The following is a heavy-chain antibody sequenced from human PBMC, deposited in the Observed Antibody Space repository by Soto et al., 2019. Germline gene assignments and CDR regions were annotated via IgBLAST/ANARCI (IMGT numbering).Heavy chain of an antibody. CDR1: GDSVSSNSAA. D-gene: IGHD2-21*02. CDR3: ARGRNCGGDCYYYYYYYGMDV. CDR2: TYYRSKWYN. V-gene: IGHV6-1*01. J-gene: IGHJ6*02. Sequence: PSQTLSLTCAISGDSVSSNSAAWNWIRQSPSRGLEWLGRTYYRSKWYNDYAVSVKSRITINPDTSKNQFSLQLNSVTPEDTAVYYCARGRNCGGDCYYYYYYYGMDVWGQGTTVTAP.